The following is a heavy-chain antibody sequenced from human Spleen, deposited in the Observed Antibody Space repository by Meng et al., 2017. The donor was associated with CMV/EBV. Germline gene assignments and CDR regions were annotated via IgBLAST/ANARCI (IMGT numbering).Heavy chain of an antibody. CDR1: EFAFSFYA. V-gene: IGHV3-66*02. CDR3: ARGQPAF. CDR2: IYSDATT. J-gene: IGHJ4*02. Sequence: GESLKISCTASEFAFSFYAMHWVRQAPGKGLEWVSVIYSDATTRYADSVKGRFTISRDNSKNTVYLQMNSLRTEDTAAYYCARGQPAFWGQGTLVTVSS. D-gene: IGHD2-2*01.